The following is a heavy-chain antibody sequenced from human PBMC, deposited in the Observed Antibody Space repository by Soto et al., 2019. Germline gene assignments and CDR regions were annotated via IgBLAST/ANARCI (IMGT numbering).Heavy chain of an antibody. CDR3: ARTRLQSAFDI. CDR2: ISSSGTTI. CDR1: GFTFSDYF. V-gene: IGHV3-11*01. Sequence: GGALRLSCAASGFTFSDYFMTWIRQAPGKGLEWVSYISSSGTTIFYADSVQGRFTISRDNAKKSLYLEINSLRAEDTAVYYCARTRLQSAFDIWGQGTMVTVSS. D-gene: IGHD4-4*01. J-gene: IGHJ3*02.